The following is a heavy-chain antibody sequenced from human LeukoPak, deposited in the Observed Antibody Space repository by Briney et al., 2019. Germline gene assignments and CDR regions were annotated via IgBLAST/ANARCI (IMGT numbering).Heavy chain of an antibody. D-gene: IGHD3-10*01. CDR1: GGSISSGGYS. CDR2: IYHSGST. CDR3: ARGLVRGVIDY. J-gene: IGHJ4*02. V-gene: IGHV4-30-2*01. Sequence: SETLSLTCAVSGGSISSGGYSWSWIRQPPGKGLEWIGYIYHSGSTYYNPSLKSRVTISVDRSKNQFSLKLSSVTAADTAVYYCARGLVRGVIDYWGQGTLVTVSP.